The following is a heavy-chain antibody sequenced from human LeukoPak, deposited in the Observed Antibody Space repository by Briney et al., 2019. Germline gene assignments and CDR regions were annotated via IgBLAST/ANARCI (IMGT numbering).Heavy chain of an antibody. V-gene: IGHV4-59*11. D-gene: IGHD4-17*01. CDR3: ARDLVTVTKGFDI. CDR2: ISYSGST. CDR1: GVSIRSHY. J-gene: IGHJ3*02. Sequence: SESLSLTCTVSGVSIRSHYWIWIRQPPGKGLEWIGHISYSGSTNYNPSLKSRVTISVDTSKNQFSLRLSSVTAADTAVYYCARDLVTVTKGFDIWGQGTMVSVSS.